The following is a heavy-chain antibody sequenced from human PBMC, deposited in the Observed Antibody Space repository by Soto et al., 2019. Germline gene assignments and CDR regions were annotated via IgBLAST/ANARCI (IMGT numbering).Heavy chain of an antibody. CDR1: GGSIISYY. Sequence: PSETLSLTCTVSGGSIISYYWSWIRQPPGKGLEWIGEINHSGSTYYNPSLKSRVTISVDTSKNQFSLKLSSVTAADTAVYYCARRLYYDSSGFEGGGMDVWGQGTTVTVSS. V-gene: IGHV4-34*01. D-gene: IGHD3-22*01. CDR2: INHSGST. J-gene: IGHJ6*02. CDR3: ARRLYYDSSGFEGGGMDV.